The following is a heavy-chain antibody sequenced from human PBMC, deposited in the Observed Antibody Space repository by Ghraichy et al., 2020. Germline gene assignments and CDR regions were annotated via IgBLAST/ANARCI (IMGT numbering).Heavy chain of an antibody. D-gene: IGHD3-22*01. CDR3: AKQRGSSVYDYVDN. CDR1: GFNFNTCA. Sequence: GGSLRLSCAASGFNFNTCAMSWVRQAPGKGLEWVSDIDDSGDTTYYAGSVKGRFTISRDNSKNTLYLKMDSLRADDTAVYYCAKQRGSSVYDYVDNWGQGTLVTVSS. J-gene: IGHJ4*02. V-gene: IGHV3-23*01. CDR2: IDDSGDTT.